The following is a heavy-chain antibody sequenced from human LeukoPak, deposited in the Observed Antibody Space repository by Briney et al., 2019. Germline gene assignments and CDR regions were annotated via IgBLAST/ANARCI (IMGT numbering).Heavy chain of an antibody. CDR2: IWYDGSNK. J-gene: IGHJ4*02. CDR1: GFTFSSYG. D-gene: IGHD6-19*01. V-gene: IGHV3-33*01. Sequence: GRSLRLSCAASGFTFSSYGMHWVRQAPGKGLEWVAVIWYDGSNKYYADSVKGRFTISRDNSKNTLYLQMNSLRAEDTAVYYCARYRAVAGTDYWGQGTLVTVSS. CDR3: ARYRAVAGTDY.